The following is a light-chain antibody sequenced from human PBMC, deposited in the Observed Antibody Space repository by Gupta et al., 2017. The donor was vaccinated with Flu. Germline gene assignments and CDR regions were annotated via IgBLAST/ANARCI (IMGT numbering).Light chain of an antibody. Sequence: EIVLTQSPGTLSLSPCERATLSCRASQSVSSSYLAWYQPKPGQAPRLLIYGASSRATGIPDRFSGSGSGTEFTLTISRLEPEDFAVYYCQQDSRSPLTFGGGTKVEIK. V-gene: IGKV3-20*01. CDR3: QQDSRSPLT. CDR2: GAS. J-gene: IGKJ4*02. CDR1: QSVSSSY.